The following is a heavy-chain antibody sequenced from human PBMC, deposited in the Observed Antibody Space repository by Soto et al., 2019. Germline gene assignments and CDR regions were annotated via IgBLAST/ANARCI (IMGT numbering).Heavy chain of an antibody. D-gene: IGHD3-22*01. Sequence: QVQLVQSGAEVKKPGSSVKVSCKASGGTFSSYAISWVRQAPGQGLEWMGGIIPIFGTANYAQKFQGRVKITGDKSRSKAYVELSSLSFEDPAVYYWARDRDSGGWFFDYWGRGTLVPVSS. J-gene: IGHJ4*02. CDR1: GGTFSSYA. V-gene: IGHV1-69*14. CDR3: ARDRDSGGWFFDY. CDR2: IIPIFGTA.